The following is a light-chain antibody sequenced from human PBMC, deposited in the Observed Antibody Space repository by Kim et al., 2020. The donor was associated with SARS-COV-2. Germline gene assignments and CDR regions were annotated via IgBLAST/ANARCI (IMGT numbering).Light chain of an antibody. V-gene: IGKV1-16*02. J-gene: IGKJ2*01. Sequence: DIQMTQSPSSLSASVGDRVTITCRASQDITTHLAWFQQKPGKAPKSLIWNASNLQSGVPSKFSGSGSGTDFTLTIISLQPEDFTTYFCQQYSRYPPTFGQGTKVDIK. CDR1: QDITTH. CDR2: NAS. CDR3: QQYSRYPPT.